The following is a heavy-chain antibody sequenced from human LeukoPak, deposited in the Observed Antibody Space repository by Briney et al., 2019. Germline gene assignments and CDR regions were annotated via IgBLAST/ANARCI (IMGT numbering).Heavy chain of an antibody. V-gene: IGHV4-61*01. Sequence: PSETLSLTCTVSGGSVSSGSYYWRWIRQPPGKGLEWIGYIYYSGSTNYNPSLKSRVTISVDTSKNQFSLKLSSETAADTAVYYCARADDILTGAFDYWGQGTLVTVSS. CDR2: IYYSGST. CDR1: GGSVSSGSYY. D-gene: IGHD3-9*01. J-gene: IGHJ4*02. CDR3: ARADDILTGAFDY.